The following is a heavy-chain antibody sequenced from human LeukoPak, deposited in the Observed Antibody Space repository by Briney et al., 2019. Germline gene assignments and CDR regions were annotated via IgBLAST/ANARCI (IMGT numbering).Heavy chain of an antibody. CDR3: ARGRPHGNDY. D-gene: IGHD4-23*01. J-gene: IGHJ4*02. V-gene: IGHV3-23*01. Sequence: GGSLRLSCAASGLTFSSYAVSWVRQAPGKGLEWVSAISDSGGRTYYADSVKGRFTISRDNSKNTLYLQMNSLRVEDTAVYYCARGRPHGNDYWGQGTLVTVSS. CDR2: ISDSGGRT. CDR1: GLTFSSYA.